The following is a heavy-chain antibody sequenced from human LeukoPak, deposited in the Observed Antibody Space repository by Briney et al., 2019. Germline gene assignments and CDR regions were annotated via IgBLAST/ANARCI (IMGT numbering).Heavy chain of an antibody. CDR3: ARDRVEGSGYDRGAFDI. Sequence: ASVKVCCKASGYTFTSYYMHWVRQAPGQGLEWMGIINPSGGSTSYAQKFQGRVTMTRDTSTSTVYMELGSLRSEDTAVYYCARDRVEGSGYDRGAFDIWGQGTMVTVSS. CDR2: INPSGGST. V-gene: IGHV1-46*01. CDR1: GYTFTSYY. D-gene: IGHD5-12*01. J-gene: IGHJ3*02.